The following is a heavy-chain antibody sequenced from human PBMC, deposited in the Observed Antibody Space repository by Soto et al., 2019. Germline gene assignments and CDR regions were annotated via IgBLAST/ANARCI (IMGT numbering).Heavy chain of an antibody. CDR1: GFSLSTSGMC. D-gene: IGHD7-27*01. CDR2: IDWDDDK. J-gene: IGHJ6*02. CDR3: ARIRSNWGSYYYGMDV. V-gene: IGHV2-70*01. Sequence: SGPTLVNPTQTLTLTCTFSGFSLSTSGMCVSWIRQPPGKALEWLALIDWDDDKYYSTSLKTRLTISKDTSKNQVVLTMTNMDPVDTATYYCARIRSNWGSYYYGMDVWGQGTTVTVS.